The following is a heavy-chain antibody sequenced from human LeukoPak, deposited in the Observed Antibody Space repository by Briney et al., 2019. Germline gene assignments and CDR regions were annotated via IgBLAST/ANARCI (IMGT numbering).Heavy chain of an antibody. Sequence: SQTLSLTCSVSGGSISSGGYHWRWIRRHPGKGLEWIGYIYDSGSTYYNPSLKSRVTISVDTSKNQFSLKLTSVTAADTAVYYCARLIPARLTFDYWGQGTLVTVSS. CDR1: GGSISSGGYH. J-gene: IGHJ4*02. CDR2: IYDSGST. CDR3: ARLIPARLTFDY. D-gene: IGHD6-6*01. V-gene: IGHV4-31*03.